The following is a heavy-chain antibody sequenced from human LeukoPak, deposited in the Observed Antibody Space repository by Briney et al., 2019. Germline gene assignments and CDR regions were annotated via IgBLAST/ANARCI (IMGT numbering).Heavy chain of an antibody. J-gene: IGHJ6*02. CDR3: ARGGYGDYVVVDYGMDV. CDR1: GGSISSGGYY. D-gene: IGHD4-17*01. Sequence: PPETLSLTCTVSGGSISSGGYYWSWIRQHPGKGLEWIGYIYYSGSTYYNPSLKSRVTISVDTSKNQFSLKLSSVTAADTAVYYCARGGYGDYVVVDYGMDVWGQGTTVTVSS. V-gene: IGHV4-31*03. CDR2: IYYSGST.